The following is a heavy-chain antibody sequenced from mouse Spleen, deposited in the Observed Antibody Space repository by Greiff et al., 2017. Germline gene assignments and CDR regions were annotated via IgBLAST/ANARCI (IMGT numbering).Heavy chain of an antibody. Sequence: QVQLKESGPGLVAPSQSLSITCTVSGFSLTSYGVHWVRQPPGKGLEWLVVIWSDGSTTYNSALKSRLSISKDNSKSQVFLKMNSLQTDDTAMYYCARNEGSTMITTGMDYWGQGTSVTVSS. CDR3: ARNEGSTMITTGMDY. CDR2: IWSDGST. CDR1: GFSLTSYG. D-gene: IGHD2-4*01. V-gene: IGHV2-6*02. J-gene: IGHJ4*01.